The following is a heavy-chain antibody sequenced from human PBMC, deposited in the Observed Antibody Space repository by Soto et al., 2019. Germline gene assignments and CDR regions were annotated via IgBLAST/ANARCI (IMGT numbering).Heavy chain of an antibody. CDR2: IRETGNT. D-gene: IGHD1-26*01. V-gene: IGHV3-23*01. CDR3: AKQQMGVIRALDY. Sequence: GGSLRLSCAVSGFTFSNYAMSWIRQAPGKGLEWVSTIRETGNTYYADSVRGRFATSRDNSENTLYLQMSSLRAEDTAVYYCAKQQMGVIRALDYWGQGTLVTVSS. J-gene: IGHJ4*02. CDR1: GFTFSNYA.